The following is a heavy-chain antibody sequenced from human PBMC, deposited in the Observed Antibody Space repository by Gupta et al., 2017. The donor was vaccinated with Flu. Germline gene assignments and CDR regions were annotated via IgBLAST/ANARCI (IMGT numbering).Heavy chain of an antibody. CDR1: GFTLSNHW. CDR2: INSDGSST. Sequence: EVQLVESGGGLVQPGGSLRLSCVASGFTLSNHWMHWVRQVPGKGLVWVSRINSDGSSTTYADSVKGRFTISRDNAKNTLYLQMNSLRAEDTAVYYCARDTAYESTGPHFDYWGQGTPVTVSS. V-gene: IGHV3-74*01. CDR3: ARDTAYESTGPHFDY. D-gene: IGHD3-22*01. J-gene: IGHJ4*02.